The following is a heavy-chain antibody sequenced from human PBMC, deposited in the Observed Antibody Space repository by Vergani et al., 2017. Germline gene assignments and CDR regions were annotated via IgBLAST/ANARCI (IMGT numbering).Heavy chain of an antibody. CDR3: ARVDTQVPATSHFYYMDV. V-gene: IGHV4-61*02. CDR1: GDSLTSDFFY. J-gene: IGHJ6*03. D-gene: IGHD6-25*01. Sequence: QVQLQESGPGPVKPSQTLSLTCSVSGDSLTSDFFYWTWIRQPAGTRLEWIGRVHSSGSTHYNPSLEGRVSVSMDTAKNEFSLDLQSVTAADTAVYYCARVDTQVPATSHFYYMDVWGKGTTVVVSS. CDR2: VHSSGST.